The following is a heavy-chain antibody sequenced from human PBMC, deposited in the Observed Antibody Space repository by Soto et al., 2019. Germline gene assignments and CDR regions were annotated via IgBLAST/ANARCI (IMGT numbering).Heavy chain of an antibody. Sequence: PGGSLRLSCTASGFTFGDHAVSWVRQAPGKGLEWVGYIRSRGYGGTTEYAASVKGRFTISRDDSKSVAYLQMNSLKTEDTAVYYCTTSPLGVDAFDIWGQGTMVTVSS. CDR3: TTSPLGVDAFDI. J-gene: IGHJ3*02. D-gene: IGHD3-10*01. CDR2: IRSRGYGGTT. V-gene: IGHV3-49*04. CDR1: GFTFGDHA.